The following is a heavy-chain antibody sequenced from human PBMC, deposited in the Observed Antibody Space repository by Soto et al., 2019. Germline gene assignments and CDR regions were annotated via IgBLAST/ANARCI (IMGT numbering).Heavy chain of an antibody. V-gene: IGHV4-31*03. CDR3: ACGTTAAHFDY. CDR1: GASIRSGGYY. Sequence: QVQLQESGPRLVKPSQTLSLTCTVSGASIRSGGYYWTWVRQHPVKGLAWIGYIYDNENSDTTPSLKRRVTISVDTSKNHFSLTLSSVTAADTAVYFCACGTTAAHFDYWGPGTLVTVSS. CDR2: IYDNENS. J-gene: IGHJ4*02. D-gene: IGHD4-4*01.